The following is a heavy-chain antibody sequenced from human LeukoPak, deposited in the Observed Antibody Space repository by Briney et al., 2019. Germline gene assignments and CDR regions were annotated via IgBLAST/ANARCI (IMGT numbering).Heavy chain of an antibody. J-gene: IGHJ4*02. Sequence: GESLKISCKRSGYSLTSYWIGWVRQMPGKGLEWMGIIYPGDADTRYSPSFQGQVTISADKSIRTAYLQWSSLKASDTAMYYRVSGMDYFDYWGQGTLVTVSS. V-gene: IGHV5-51*01. CDR3: VSGMDYFDY. CDR2: IYPGDADT. CDR1: GYSLTSYW. D-gene: IGHD1-14*01.